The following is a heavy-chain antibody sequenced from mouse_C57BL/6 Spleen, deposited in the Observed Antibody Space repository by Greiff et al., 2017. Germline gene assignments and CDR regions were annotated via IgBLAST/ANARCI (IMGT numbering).Heavy chain of an antibody. CDR1: GFTFSDYY. D-gene: IGHD2-12*01. J-gene: IGHJ2*01. CDR3: ARVLRDYFDY. Sequence: EVHLVESEGGLVQPGSSMKLSCTASGFTFSDYYMAWVRQVPDKGLEWVANINYDGSSTYYLDSLKSRFIISRDNAKNILYLQMSSLKSEDTATYYCARVLRDYFDYWGQGTTLTVSS. CDR2: INYDGSST. V-gene: IGHV5-16*01.